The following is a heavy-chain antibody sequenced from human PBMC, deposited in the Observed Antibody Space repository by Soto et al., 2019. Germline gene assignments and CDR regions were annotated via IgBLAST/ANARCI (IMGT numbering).Heavy chain of an antibody. CDR2: MSTSSSTGFK. J-gene: IGHJ5*02. CDR3: SRDGEPS. Sequence: PGGSLRLSCVASGFTFSSYSMNWVRQAPGKGLEWVSSMSTSSSTGFKYYADSVKGRFTISRDNAKNSLYLDMNSLRAEDTAMYYCSRDGEPSWGQGTLVTVSS. V-gene: IGHV3-21*01. CDR1: GFTFSSYS. D-gene: IGHD7-27*01.